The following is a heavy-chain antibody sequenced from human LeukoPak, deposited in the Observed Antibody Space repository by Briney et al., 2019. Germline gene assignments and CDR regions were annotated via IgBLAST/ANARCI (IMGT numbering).Heavy chain of an antibody. J-gene: IGHJ6*02. Sequence: SQTLSLTCAISGDSVSSNSAAWNWIRQSPSRGLEWLGRTYYRSKWYNDYVISVKSRITINADTSKNQFSLQLNSVTPEDTAVYYCARGKQSYDILTTYYHYGMDVWGQGTTVTVSS. CDR3: ARGKQSYDILTTYYHYGMDV. D-gene: IGHD3-9*01. CDR2: TYYRSKWYN. CDR1: GDSVSSNSAA. V-gene: IGHV6-1*01.